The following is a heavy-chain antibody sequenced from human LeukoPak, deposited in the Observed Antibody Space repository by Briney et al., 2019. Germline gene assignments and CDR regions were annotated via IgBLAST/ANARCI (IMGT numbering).Heavy chain of an antibody. D-gene: IGHD2-15*01. Sequence: SSETLSLTCTVSGGSISSYYWSWIRQPPGKGLEWIGYIYYSGSTNYNPSLKSRVTISVDTSKNQFSLKLSSVTAADTAVYYCARVKCSGSSCYLIYYMDVWGKGTTVTVSS. V-gene: IGHV4-59*01. CDR1: GGSISSYY. CDR2: IYYSGST. J-gene: IGHJ6*03. CDR3: ARVKCSGSSCYLIYYMDV.